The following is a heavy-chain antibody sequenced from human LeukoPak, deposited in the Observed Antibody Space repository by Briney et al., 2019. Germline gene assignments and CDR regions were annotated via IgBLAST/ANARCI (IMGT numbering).Heavy chain of an antibody. CDR1: GGSISSYY. V-gene: IGHV4-59*01. J-gene: IGHJ6*02. CDR3: ARDVFGGSYYYGMDV. Sequence: SETLSLTCTVSGGSISSYYWSWIRQPPGKGLEWIAYISDIGSINYNPSLKSRVTISVDTSKNQFSLKLSSVTAADTAVYYCARDVFGGSYYYGMDVWGQGTTVTVSS. CDR2: ISDIGSI. D-gene: IGHD1-26*01.